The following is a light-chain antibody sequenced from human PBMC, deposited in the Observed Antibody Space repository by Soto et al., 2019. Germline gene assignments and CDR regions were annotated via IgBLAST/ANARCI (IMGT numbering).Light chain of an antibody. CDR1: QSVSSY. J-gene: IGKJ3*01. V-gene: IGKV3-11*01. CDR3: QQRSNRPFT. Sequence: EIVLTQSPATLSLSPGERATLSCRASQSVSSYLAWYQQKPGQAPRLLIYDAYNRATGIQARFSGSGSRTDFTLTISSLEPEDFAVYYCQQRSNRPFTFGPGTKVDIK. CDR2: DAY.